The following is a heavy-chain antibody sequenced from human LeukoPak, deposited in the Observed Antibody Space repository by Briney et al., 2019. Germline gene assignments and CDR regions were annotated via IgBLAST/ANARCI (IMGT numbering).Heavy chain of an antibody. CDR3: ARHLTYFYDGRGQPYFVY. CDR2: IYYSGTT. Sequence: SESLSLTCTVSGGSISSSSFYWGWIRQPPGKGLEWIGNIYYSGTTYYNPSLKSRVTISVDTSKNQFSLKLSSVTAADTSVYYCARHLTYFYDGRGQPYFVYWGQGTLVTVSS. CDR1: GGSISSSSFY. J-gene: IGHJ4*02. V-gene: IGHV4-39*01. D-gene: IGHD3-22*01.